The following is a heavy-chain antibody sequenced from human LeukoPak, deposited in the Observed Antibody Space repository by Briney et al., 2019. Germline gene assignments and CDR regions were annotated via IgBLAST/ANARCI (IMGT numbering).Heavy chain of an antibody. CDR1: GFTLSSYG. J-gene: IGHJ4*02. V-gene: IGHV3-33*06. CDR3: AKDQVAARPSPFDY. CDR2: IWYDGSNK. Sequence: GGSLRLSCAASGFTLSSYGMHWVRQAPGKGLEWVAVIWYDGSNKYYADSVKGRFTISRDNSKNTLYLQMNSLRAEDTAVYYCAKDQVAARPSPFDYWGQGTLVTVSS. D-gene: IGHD6-6*01.